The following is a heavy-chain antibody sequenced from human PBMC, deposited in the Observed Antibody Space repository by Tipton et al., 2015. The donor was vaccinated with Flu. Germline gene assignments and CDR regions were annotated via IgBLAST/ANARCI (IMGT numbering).Heavy chain of an antibody. Sequence: QLVQSGAEVKKPGASVKVSCKASGYTFTGYYMHWVRQAPGQGLEWMGWINPNSGGTNYAQKFQGRVTMTRDTSISTTYMELSRLRSDATAVYSCARSGIVVVPAAIPLVDYWGQGPLAPVSS. V-gene: IGHV1-2*02. D-gene: IGHD2-2*01. CDR1: GYTFTGYY. CDR3: ARSGIVVVPAAIPLVDY. J-gene: IGHJ4*02. CDR2: INPNSGGT.